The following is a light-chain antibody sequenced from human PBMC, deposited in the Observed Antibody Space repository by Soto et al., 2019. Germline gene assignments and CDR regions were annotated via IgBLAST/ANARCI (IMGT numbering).Light chain of an antibody. CDR2: AAS. CDR1: QGISSY. J-gene: IGKJ1*01. V-gene: IGKV1-9*01. Sequence: DIQLTQSPSFLSASVGDRVTITCRASQGISSYLAWYQQKPGKAPKVLIYAASTLQSGVPSRFSGSGSGTEFTLTISSLQPGDFATYYCQQLNSYPRTFGQGTNVEIK. CDR3: QQLNSYPRT.